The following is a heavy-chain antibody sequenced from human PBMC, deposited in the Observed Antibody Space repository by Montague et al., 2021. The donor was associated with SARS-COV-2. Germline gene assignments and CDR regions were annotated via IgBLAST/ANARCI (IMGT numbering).Heavy chain of an antibody. D-gene: IGHD3-22*01. V-gene: IGHV4-4*02. CDR2: ISHSGNT. J-gene: IGHJ3*02. Sequence: SETLSLTCSVSGGSISTTNWWSWVRQPPGKGLEWIGEISHSGNTNYNSSVRSRVTISLDKSKNQFSLKLSSVTAADTAVYYCARAMIVVTRDASDIWGRGTKVIVST. CDR1: GGSISTTNW. CDR3: ARAMIVVTRDASDI.